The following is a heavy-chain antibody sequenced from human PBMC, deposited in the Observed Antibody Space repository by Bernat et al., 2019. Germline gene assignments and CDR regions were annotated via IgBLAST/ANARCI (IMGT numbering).Heavy chain of an antibody. J-gene: IGHJ6*02. CDR1: GFTFSSYA. Sequence: QVQLVESGGGVVQPGRSLRLSCAASGFTFSSYAMHWVRQAPGKGLEWVAVISYDGSNKYYADSVKGRFTSSRDNSKNTLYLQMNSLRAEDTAVYYCARDRILVVPAAPLTYYYYGMDVWGQGTTVTVSS. D-gene: IGHD2-2*01. V-gene: IGHV3-30-3*01. CDR3: ARDRILVVPAAPLTYYYYGMDV. CDR2: ISYDGSNK.